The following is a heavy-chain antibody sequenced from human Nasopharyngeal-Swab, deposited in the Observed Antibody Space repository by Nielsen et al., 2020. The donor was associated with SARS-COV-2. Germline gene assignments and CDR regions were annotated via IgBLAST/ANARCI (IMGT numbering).Heavy chain of an antibody. V-gene: IGHV3-15*07. CDR1: GVIFSKYW. CDR2: IKSKTDGGTT. Sequence: GESLKISCVAPGVIFSKYWMHWVRQAPGKGLEWVGRIKSKTDGGTTDYAAPVKGRFTISRDDSKNTLYLQMNSLKTEDTAVYYCTTGGKPQWLVRTSFDYWGQGTLVTVSS. D-gene: IGHD6-19*01. CDR3: TTGGKPQWLVRTSFDY. J-gene: IGHJ4*02.